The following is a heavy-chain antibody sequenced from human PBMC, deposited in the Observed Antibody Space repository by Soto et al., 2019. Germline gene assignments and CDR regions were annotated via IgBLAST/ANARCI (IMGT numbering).Heavy chain of an antibody. CDR2: IYYSGST. CDR1: GGSISSSSYY. J-gene: IGHJ4*02. Sequence: AETLSLTWTVSGGSISSSSYYRGWIRQPPGKGLEWIGSIYYSGSTYYNPSLKSRVTISVDTSKNQFSPKLSSVTAADTAVYYCASHDCSTGSCYYDFDYWGQGTLVTVSS. CDR3: ASHDCSTGSCYYDFDY. V-gene: IGHV4-39*01. D-gene: IGHD2-2*01.